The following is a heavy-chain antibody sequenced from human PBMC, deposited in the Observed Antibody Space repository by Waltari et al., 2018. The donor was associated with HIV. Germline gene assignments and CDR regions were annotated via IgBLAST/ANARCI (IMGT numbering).Heavy chain of an antibody. CDR2: INPNSGNT. CDR1: GCNFTGHY. V-gene: IGHV1-2*02. J-gene: IGHJ4*02. D-gene: IGHD1-26*01. Sequence: QVQLRQSGPEVRKPGGTVTVPCGLAGCNFTGHYLHRARQAPGQGLEWMGWINPNSGNTHLAQKFKGKVTMTRLTSIRTAYLEMRRLKSDDTAIYYCARDGVGDAAFDYWGQGTLVTVS. CDR3: ARDGVGDAAFDY.